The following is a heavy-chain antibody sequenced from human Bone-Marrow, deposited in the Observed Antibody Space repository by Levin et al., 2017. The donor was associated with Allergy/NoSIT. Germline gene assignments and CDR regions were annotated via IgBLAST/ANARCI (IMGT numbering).Heavy chain of an antibody. D-gene: IGHD3-9*01. V-gene: IGHV3-23*01. J-gene: IGHJ5*02. CDR1: GFTFSNYA. CDR2: IGGSGDST. Sequence: GGSLRLSCTASGFTFSNYAMAWVRQAPGKGLDWVSAIGGSGDSTYYADSVRGRFTISRDNSKNMLSLQMNSLRVDDTGVYYCATGGEYEILTAARGSWGQGTLVTVSS. CDR3: ATGGEYEILTAARGS.